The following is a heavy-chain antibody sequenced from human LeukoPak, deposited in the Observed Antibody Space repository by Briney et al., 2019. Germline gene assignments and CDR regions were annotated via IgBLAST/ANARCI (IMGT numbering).Heavy chain of an antibody. CDR2: ISYDGSNK. J-gene: IGHJ4*02. Sequence: GGSLRLSCAASGFTFSSYAMHWVRQAPGKGLEWVAVISYDGSNKYYADSVKGRFTISRDNSRNTLYLQMNSLRAEDTAVYYSANYYDRSDYWGQGTLVTVSS. CDR3: ANYYDRSDY. CDR1: GFTFSSYA. D-gene: IGHD3-22*01. V-gene: IGHV3-30-3*01.